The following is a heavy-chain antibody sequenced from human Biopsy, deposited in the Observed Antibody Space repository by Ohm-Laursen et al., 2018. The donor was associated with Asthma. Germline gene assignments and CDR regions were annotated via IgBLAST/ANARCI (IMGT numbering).Heavy chain of an antibody. CDR2: MYHSGSP. D-gene: IGHD3-22*01. Sequence: TLSLTCTVSGGSITSSSYYWGWIRQPPGKGMEWIGGMYHSGSPYYHPSPKSRATISVDTSKNQLSLKMSSVTAADTAVYFCVRHQYSSSWSTFDYWGQGALVTVSS. V-gene: IGHV4-39*01. CDR1: GGSITSSSYY. CDR3: VRHQYSSSWSTFDY. J-gene: IGHJ4*02.